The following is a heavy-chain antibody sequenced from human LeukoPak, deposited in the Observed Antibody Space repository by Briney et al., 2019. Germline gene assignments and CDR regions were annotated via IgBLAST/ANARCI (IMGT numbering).Heavy chain of an antibody. V-gene: IGHV1-8*01. Sequence: ASVKVSCKASGYTFTSYDINWVRQATGQGLEWMGWMNPNSGNTGYAQKFQGRVTMTRNTSISTAYMELSSLRSEDTAVYYCARALWLSSSWYVHFDYWGQGTLVTVSS. CDR3: ARALWLSSSWYVHFDY. D-gene: IGHD6-13*01. CDR1: GYTFTSYD. CDR2: MNPNSGNT. J-gene: IGHJ4*02.